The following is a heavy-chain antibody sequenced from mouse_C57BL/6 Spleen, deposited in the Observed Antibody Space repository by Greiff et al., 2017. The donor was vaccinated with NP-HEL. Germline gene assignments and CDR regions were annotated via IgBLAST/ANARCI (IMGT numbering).Heavy chain of an antibody. V-gene: IGHV1-63*01. J-gene: IGHJ1*03. D-gene: IGHD1-1*01. CDR3: ASYYGSSYVGYFDV. CDR2: IYPGGGYT. Sequence: VQGVESGAELVRPGTSVKMSCKASGYTFTNYWIGWAKQRPGHGLEWIGDIYPGGGYTNYNEKFKGKATLTADKSSSTAYMQFSSLTSEDSAIYYCASYYGSSYVGYFDVWGTGTTVTVSS. CDR1: GYTFTNYW.